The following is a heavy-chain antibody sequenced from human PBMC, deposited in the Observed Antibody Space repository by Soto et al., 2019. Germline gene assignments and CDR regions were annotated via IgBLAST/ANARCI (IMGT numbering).Heavy chain of an antibody. CDR1: GFTFSRYW. CDR2: INSDGSST. Sequence: GGSLRLSCAASGFTFSRYWMHWVRQAPGKGLVWVSHINSDGSSTNYADSVKGRFTISRDNAKNTLYLQMNSLRVEDTAVYYCASHYDSDFWGQGTQVTVSS. D-gene: IGHD3-22*01. J-gene: IGHJ4*02. V-gene: IGHV3-74*01. CDR3: ASHYDSDF.